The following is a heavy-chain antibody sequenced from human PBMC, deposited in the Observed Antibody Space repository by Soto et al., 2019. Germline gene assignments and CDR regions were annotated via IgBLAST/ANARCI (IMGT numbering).Heavy chain of an antibody. CDR1: VGCLSSYY. V-gene: IGHV4-59*01. Sequence: PSETLALTCTVSVGCLSSYYWTWIRQSPGKGLEWIGYVYFSGNANYNPSLKSRVTISIDTSKNQFSLSLASVTAADTAFYYCGSVRPSGYVLSWGQGTLVTVSS. J-gene: IGHJ5*02. CDR2: VYFSGNA. D-gene: IGHD6-25*01. CDR3: GSVRPSGYVLS.